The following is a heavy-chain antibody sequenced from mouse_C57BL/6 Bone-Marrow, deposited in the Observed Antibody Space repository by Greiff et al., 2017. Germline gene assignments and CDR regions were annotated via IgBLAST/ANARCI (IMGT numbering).Heavy chain of an antibody. V-gene: IGHV2-2*01. CDR3: ARKGWLLRENTMDD. CDR1: GFSLTSYG. Sequence: VQLQQSGPGLVQPSQSLSITCTVSGFSLTSYGVHWVRQSPGKGLAWRGVLWSGGSTDSTAAFISRLSISKDTSKSHVFFKMNSLQADDTAIYYCARKGWLLRENTMDDWGQGTSGTVSS. D-gene: IGHD2-3*01. CDR2: LWSGGST. J-gene: IGHJ4*01.